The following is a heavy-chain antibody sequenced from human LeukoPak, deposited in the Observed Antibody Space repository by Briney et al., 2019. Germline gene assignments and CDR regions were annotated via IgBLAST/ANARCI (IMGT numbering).Heavy chain of an antibody. CDR3: TRGSIAYCYMDV. J-gene: IGHJ6*03. D-gene: IGHD3-22*01. V-gene: IGHV4-34*01. Sequence: KPSETLSLTCTVYGGSFNSYFWSWIRQPPGKGLEWIGEINPSGNTNYNPSLTSRVTMSVDTSKNRFSLKLISVTAADTAVYYCTRGSIAYCYMDVWGKGTTVTISS. CDR1: GGSFNSYF. CDR2: INPSGNT.